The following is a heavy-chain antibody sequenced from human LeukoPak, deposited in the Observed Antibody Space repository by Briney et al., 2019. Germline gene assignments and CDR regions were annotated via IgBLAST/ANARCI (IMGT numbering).Heavy chain of an antibody. CDR2: INAGNGNT. J-gene: IGHJ6*02. D-gene: IGHD6-19*01. Sequence: ASVKVSCKASGYTFTSYAMHWVRQAPGQRLEWMGWINAGNGNTKYSQKFQGRVTITRDTSASTAYMELSSLRSEDTAVYYCARIVEQWLDPDAAYGVDVWGQGTTVTVSS. CDR1: GYTFTSYA. V-gene: IGHV1-3*01. CDR3: ARIVEQWLDPDAAYGVDV.